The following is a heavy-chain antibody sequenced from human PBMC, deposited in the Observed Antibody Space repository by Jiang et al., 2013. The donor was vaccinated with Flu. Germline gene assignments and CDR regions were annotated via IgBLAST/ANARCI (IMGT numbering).Heavy chain of an antibody. J-gene: IGHJ4*02. CDR1: GYSFTSYW. D-gene: IGHD6-13*01. Sequence: SCKGSGYSFTSYWIGWVRQMPGKGLEWMGIIYPGDSDTRYSPSFQGQVTISADKSISTAYLQWSRLQALDTAMYYCAVDWIAAAGKAANYWGQGTLVTVSS. CDR3: AVDWIAAAGKAANY. CDR2: IYPGDSDT. V-gene: IGHV5-51*01.